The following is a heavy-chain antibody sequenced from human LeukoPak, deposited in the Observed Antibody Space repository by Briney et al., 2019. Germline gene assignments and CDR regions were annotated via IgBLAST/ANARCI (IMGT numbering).Heavy chain of an antibody. J-gene: IGHJ6*03. Sequence: GGSLRLSCAASGFTFDDYGMSWVRQAPGKGLEWVSSISSSSSYIYYADSVKGRFTISRDNAKNSLYLQMNSLRAEDTAVYYCAKERHSYGTGYYMDVWGKGTTVTVSS. CDR2: ISSSSSYI. V-gene: IGHV3-21*01. CDR1: GFTFDDYG. D-gene: IGHD5-18*01. CDR3: AKERHSYGTGYYMDV.